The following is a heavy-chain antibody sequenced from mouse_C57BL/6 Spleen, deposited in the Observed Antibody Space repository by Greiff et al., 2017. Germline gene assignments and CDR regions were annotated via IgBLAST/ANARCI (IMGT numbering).Heavy chain of an antibody. CDR3: AREKDSSMDY. J-gene: IGHJ4*01. V-gene: IGHV1-52*01. CDR2: IDPSDSET. Sequence: QVQLQQPGAELVRPGSSVKLSCKASGYTFTSYWMHWVKQRPIQGLEWIGNIDPSDSETHYNQKFKDKATLTVDKSSSTAYMQRSSLTSEDSAVYYCAREKDSSMDYWGQGTSVTVSS. CDR1: GYTFTSYW.